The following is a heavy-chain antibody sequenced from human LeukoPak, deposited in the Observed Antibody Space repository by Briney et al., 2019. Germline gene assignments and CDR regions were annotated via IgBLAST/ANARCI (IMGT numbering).Heavy chain of an antibody. CDR2: IITNFGTT. CDR3: ARPRTYYDFWRGYPPFDY. Sequence: SVKVSCKASGGTFSDYAISWVRQAPGQGLEWMGGIITNFGTTNYAQKYQGRVTITADESTSTVYMELSSLRSEDTAVYYCARPRTYYDFWRGYPPFDYWGQGTLVTVSS. J-gene: IGHJ4*02. CDR1: GGTFSDYA. V-gene: IGHV1-69*13. D-gene: IGHD3-3*01.